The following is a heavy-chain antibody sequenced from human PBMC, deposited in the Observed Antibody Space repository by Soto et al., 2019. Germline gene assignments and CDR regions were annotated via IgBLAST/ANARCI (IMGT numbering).Heavy chain of an antibody. CDR1: GFTFSSYA. J-gene: IGHJ4*02. Sequence: QVQLVESGGGVVQPGRSLRLSCAASGFTFSSYAMHWVRQAPGKGLEWVAVISYDGSNKYYADSVKGRLTISRENSQNALYLQMNSLRADATAVYHWAREPGGTDIAEWTYDLDYWGQGALVTVSS. CDR2: ISYDGSNK. D-gene: IGHD2-15*01. CDR3: AREPGGTDIAEWTYDLDY. V-gene: IGHV3-30-3*01.